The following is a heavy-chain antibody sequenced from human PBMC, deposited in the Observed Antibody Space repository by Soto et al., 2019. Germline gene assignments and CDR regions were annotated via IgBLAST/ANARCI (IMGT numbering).Heavy chain of an antibody. CDR3: ARGWAYCSGGSCYGEGFDP. D-gene: IGHD2-15*01. J-gene: IGHJ5*02. CDR1: GYTFTSYD. V-gene: IGHV1-8*01. Sequence: QVQLVQSGAEVKKPGASVKVSCKASGYTFTSYDINWVRQATGQGLERMGWMNPNSGNTGYAQKFQVRVTMTRNTTISTACMEVSSLRSEFTAVYYCARGWAYCSGGSCYGEGFDPWGQGTLVTVSS. CDR2: MNPNSGNT.